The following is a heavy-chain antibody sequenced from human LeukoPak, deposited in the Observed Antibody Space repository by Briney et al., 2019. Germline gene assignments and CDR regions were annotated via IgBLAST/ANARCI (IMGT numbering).Heavy chain of an antibody. D-gene: IGHD3-16*02. CDR1: GLSFSGYY. J-gene: IGHJ4*02. V-gene: IGHV4-34*01. CDR2: INHSGGT. Sequence: SETLSLTCAVYGLSFSGYYWSWIRQPPGKGLEWVGEINHSGGTNYNPSLKSRATISVDTSKNKFSLKLSSVTAADTAVYYWARGIYDYVWGSYRGGYYFDYWGQGTLVSVSS. CDR3: ARGIYDYVWGSYRGGYYFDY.